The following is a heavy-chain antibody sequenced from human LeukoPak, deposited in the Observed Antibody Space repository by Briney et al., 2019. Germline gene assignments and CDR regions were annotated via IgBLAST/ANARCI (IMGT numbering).Heavy chain of an antibody. Sequence: SGTLSLTCAVSGGSISSSNWWSWVRQPPGKGLEWIGEIYHSGSTNYNPSLKSRVTISVDKSKNQFSLKLSSVTAADTAVYYCVIGLDGYCTGSTCAAPNWGQGTLVTVSS. CDR2: IYHSGST. D-gene: IGHD2-8*02. V-gene: IGHV4-4*02. J-gene: IGHJ4*02. CDR3: VIGLDGYCTGSTCAAPN. CDR1: GGSISSSNW.